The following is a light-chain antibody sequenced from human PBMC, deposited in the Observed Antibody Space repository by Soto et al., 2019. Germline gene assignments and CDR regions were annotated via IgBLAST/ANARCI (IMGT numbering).Light chain of an antibody. CDR3: QQRSSWPIT. CDR1: QPVSSSY. V-gene: IGKV3D-20*02. J-gene: IGKJ5*01. CDR2: DAS. Sequence: EIVMKQSPATLSLSPGERATLSCRASQPVSSSYLAWYQQKPGQAPRLLIYDASNRATGIPARFSGSGSGTDFTLTISSLEPEDFAVYYCQQRSSWPITFGQGTRLENK.